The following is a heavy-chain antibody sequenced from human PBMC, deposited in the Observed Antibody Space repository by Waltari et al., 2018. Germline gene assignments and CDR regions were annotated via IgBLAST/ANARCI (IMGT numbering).Heavy chain of an antibody. D-gene: IGHD6-13*01. CDR1: GGTFSSYA. Sequence: QVQLVQSGAEVKKPGSSVKVSCKASGGTFSSYAISWVRQAPGQGLEWMGGIIPICGTANYAQKFQGRVTITRDTSASTAYMELSSLRSEDTAVYYCARRIAAATGAFDIWGQGTMVTVSS. V-gene: IGHV1-69*06. CDR2: IIPICGTA. CDR3: ARRIAAATGAFDI. J-gene: IGHJ3*02.